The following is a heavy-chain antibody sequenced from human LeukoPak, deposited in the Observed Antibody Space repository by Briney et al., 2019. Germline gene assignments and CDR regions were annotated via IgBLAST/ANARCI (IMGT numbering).Heavy chain of an antibody. D-gene: IGHD3-22*01. J-gene: IGHJ3*02. V-gene: IGHV3-11*04. Sequence: GGSLRLSCAASGFTFSDYYMSWVRQAPGKGLEWVSAISGSGGSTYYADSVKGRFTISRDNAKNSLYLQMNSLRAEDTAVYYCASTPVVVITGDAFDIWGQGTMVTVSS. CDR1: GFTFSDYY. CDR3: ASTPVVVITGDAFDI. CDR2: ISGSGGST.